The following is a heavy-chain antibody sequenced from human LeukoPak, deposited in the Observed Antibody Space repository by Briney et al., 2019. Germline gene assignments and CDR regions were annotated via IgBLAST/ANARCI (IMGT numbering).Heavy chain of an antibody. CDR1: GASISSGTYY. CDR3: ARDVEMGTIGHYFDS. V-gene: IGHV4-31*11. D-gene: IGHD5-24*01. CDR2: IYHSGST. Sequence: SETLSLTCAVSGASISSGTYYWSWIRQHPGKGLEWIGYIYHSGSTFYNPSLKSRVTISADTSGNQFSLNLRSVTAADTAIYYCARDVEMGTIGHYFDSWGQGTLVTVSS. J-gene: IGHJ4*02.